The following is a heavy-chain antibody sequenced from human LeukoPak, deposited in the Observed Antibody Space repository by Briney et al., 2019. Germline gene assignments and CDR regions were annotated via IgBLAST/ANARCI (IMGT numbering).Heavy chain of an antibody. CDR2: INPHGSEK. CDR3: ARSDY. Sequence: KGLEWMANINPHGSEKNYVDSVKGRFTISRDRTKNSLYLQMNNLRAEDTAVYYCARSDYWGQGILVTVSS. J-gene: IGHJ4*02. V-gene: IGHV3-7*01.